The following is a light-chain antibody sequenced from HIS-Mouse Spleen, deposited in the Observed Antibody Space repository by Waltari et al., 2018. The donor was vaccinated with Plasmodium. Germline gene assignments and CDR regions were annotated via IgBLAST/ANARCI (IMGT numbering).Light chain of an antibody. CDR1: QSLLHSNGYNY. Sequence: DIVMTQSPLSLPVTPREPASISCRSSQSLLHSNGYNYLDWYLQKPGQSPKLLIYLGSNRASGIPDRFSGSGSGTDFTLNISSVEAEDVAVYYCMQALQTPWTFGQGTKVEIK. V-gene: IGKV2-28*01. CDR2: LGS. J-gene: IGKJ1*01. CDR3: MQALQTPWT.